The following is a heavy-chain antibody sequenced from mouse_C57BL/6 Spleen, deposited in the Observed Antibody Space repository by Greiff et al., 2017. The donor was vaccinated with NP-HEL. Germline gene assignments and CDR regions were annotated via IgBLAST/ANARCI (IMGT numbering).Heavy chain of an antibody. D-gene: IGHD2-2*01. Sequence: EVQLQQSGAELVRPGASVKLSCTASGFNIKDDYMHWVKQRPEQGLEWIGWIDPENGDTEYASKFQGKATITADTSSNTAYLQLSSLTSEDTAVYYCTTGMVTTRGYFDYWGQGTTLTVSS. CDR1: GFNIKDDY. V-gene: IGHV14-4*01. CDR2: IDPENGDT. CDR3: TTGMVTTRGYFDY. J-gene: IGHJ2*01.